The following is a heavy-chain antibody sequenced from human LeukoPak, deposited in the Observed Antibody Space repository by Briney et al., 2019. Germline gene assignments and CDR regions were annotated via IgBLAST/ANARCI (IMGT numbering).Heavy chain of an antibody. D-gene: IGHD6-19*01. CDR3: AKDRYSSGWEIDY. Sequence: GRYLRLSCAASGSTFSNYGMPWVRQDPGKGLDWVAVISYDGSNKYYAESVKGRFTISRDNSKNTLYLQMNSLRAEDTAVYYCAKDRYSSGWEIDYWGQGTLVTVSS. CDR1: GSTFSNYG. J-gene: IGHJ4*02. CDR2: ISYDGSNK. V-gene: IGHV3-30*18.